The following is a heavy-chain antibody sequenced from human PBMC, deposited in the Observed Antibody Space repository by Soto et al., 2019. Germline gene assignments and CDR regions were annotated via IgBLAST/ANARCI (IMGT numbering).Heavy chain of an antibody. J-gene: IGHJ5*02. V-gene: IGHV5-51*01. CDR3: ARLDLIVVVPAAMRSGWFDP. D-gene: IGHD2-2*01. CDR2: IYPGDSDT. Sequence: GESLKISCKGSGYSFTSYWIGWVRQMPGKGLEWMGIIYPGDSDTRYSPSFQGQVTISADKSISTAYLQWSSLKASDTAMYYCARLDLIVVVPAAMRSGWFDPWGQGTLVTVSS. CDR1: GYSFTSYW.